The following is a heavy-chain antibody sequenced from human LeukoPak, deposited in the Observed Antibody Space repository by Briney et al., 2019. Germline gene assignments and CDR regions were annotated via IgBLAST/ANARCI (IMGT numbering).Heavy chain of an antibody. CDR3: ARKDYMGHYFDY. V-gene: IGHV4-59*01. D-gene: IGHD4-11*01. CDR2: IYYSGST. Sequence: SETLSLTCTVSGGSISSYYWSWIRQPPGKGLEWIAYIYYSGSTNYNPSLKSRVTISVDTSKNQFSLKLSSVTAADTVVYYCARKDYMGHYFDYWGQGTLVTVSS. CDR1: GGSISSYY. J-gene: IGHJ4*02.